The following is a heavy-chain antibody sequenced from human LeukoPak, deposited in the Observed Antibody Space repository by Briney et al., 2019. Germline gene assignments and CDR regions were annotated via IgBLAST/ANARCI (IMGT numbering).Heavy chain of an antibody. V-gene: IGHV1-69*13. CDR1: GGTFSSYA. Sequence: SVKVSCKASGGTFSSYAISWVRQAPGQGLEWMGGIIPIFGTANYAQKFQGGVTITADESTSTAYMELSSLRSEDTAVYYCALSPPDYGDYREDNWFDPWGQGTLVTVSS. CDR3: ALSPPDYGDYREDNWFDP. D-gene: IGHD4-17*01. J-gene: IGHJ5*02. CDR2: IIPIFGTA.